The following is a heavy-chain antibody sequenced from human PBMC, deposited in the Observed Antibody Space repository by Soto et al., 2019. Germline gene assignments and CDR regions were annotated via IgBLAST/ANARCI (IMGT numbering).Heavy chain of an antibody. J-gene: IGHJ4*02. CDR3: ARGERYYYDSSGYFGFDY. D-gene: IGHD3-22*01. CDR2: INAGNGNT. Sequence: GTSVKVSWKASGYTFTNYAIHWVRQAPGQRLEWMGWINAGNGNTKYSQKFQGRATITRDTSATSAYMELSSLRSEDTAVYYCARGERYYYDSSGYFGFDYWGQGTLVTVSS. CDR1: GYTFTNYA. V-gene: IGHV1-3*01.